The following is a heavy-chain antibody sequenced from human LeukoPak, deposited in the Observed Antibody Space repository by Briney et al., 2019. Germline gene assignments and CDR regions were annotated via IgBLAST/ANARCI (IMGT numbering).Heavy chain of an antibody. V-gene: IGHV4-39*07. CDR3: AKNRQLERLLFDY. J-gene: IGHJ4*02. CDR2: FYYSGST. Sequence: PSETLSLTCTVSGGSITSSSYYWGWIRQPPGKGLEWIGSFYYSGSTSYNPSLKSRVTISVDTSKNQSSLKLRSVTAADTAIYYCAKNRQLERLLFDYWGQGTVVTVSS. D-gene: IGHD1-1*01. CDR1: GGSITSSSYY.